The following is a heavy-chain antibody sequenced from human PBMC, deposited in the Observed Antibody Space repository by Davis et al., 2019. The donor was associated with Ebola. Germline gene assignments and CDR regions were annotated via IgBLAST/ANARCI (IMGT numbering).Heavy chain of an antibody. CDR2: IGTAGDT. V-gene: IGHV3-13*01. CDR1: GFTLSNYD. CDR3: ASAGFGSTWFDC. D-gene: IGHD6-13*01. Sequence: GESLKISCAASGFTLSNYDMHWVRQATGKGLEWVSAIGTAGDTYYPGSVKGRFTISRENAKNPLYLQMNSLRAEDTAVYYCASAGFGSTWFDCWGQGILVTVSS. J-gene: IGHJ5*01.